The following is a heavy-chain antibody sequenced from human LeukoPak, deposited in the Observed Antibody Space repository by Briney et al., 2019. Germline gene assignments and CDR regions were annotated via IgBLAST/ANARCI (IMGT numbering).Heavy chain of an antibody. CDR2: INSDGSST. Sequence: PGGSLRLSCAASGFTFSSYSMNWVRQAPGKGLVWVSRINSDGSSTSYADSVKGRFTISRDNAKNTLYLQMNSLRAEDTAVYYCARDQGYYDILTGYSAAAFDIWGQGTMVTVSS. D-gene: IGHD3-9*01. CDR3: ARDQGYYDILTGYSAAAFDI. V-gene: IGHV3-74*01. J-gene: IGHJ3*02. CDR1: GFTFSSYS.